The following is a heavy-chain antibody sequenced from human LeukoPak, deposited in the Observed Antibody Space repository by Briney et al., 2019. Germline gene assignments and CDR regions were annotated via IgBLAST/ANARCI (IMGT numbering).Heavy chain of an antibody. CDR2: IYYSGST. J-gene: IGHJ4*02. CDR1: GGSISSYY. V-gene: IGHV4-59*01. Sequence: SETLSLTCTVSGGSISSYYWSWIRQPPGQGLEWIGYIYYSGSTNYNPSLKSRVTISVDTSKNQFSLKLSSVTAADTAVYYCARMGSSRCSSTSCSPPFDYWGQGTLVTVSS. CDR3: ARMGSSRCSSTSCSPPFDY. D-gene: IGHD2-2*01.